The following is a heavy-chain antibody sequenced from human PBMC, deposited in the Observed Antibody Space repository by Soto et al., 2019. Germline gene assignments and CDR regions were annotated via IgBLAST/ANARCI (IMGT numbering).Heavy chain of an antibody. CDR3: ARLLVTTSLDAYYYGMDV. J-gene: IGHJ6*02. Sequence: QVQLQESGPGLVKPSQTLSLTCTVSGGSISSGGYHWSWIRQHPGKGLEWIGYIYYSGSTYYNPXXKSRVTRAVDXXKXQXXLKLRSVTAADTAVYYCARLLVTTSLDAYYYGMDVWGQGTTVTVSS. CDR2: IYYSGST. V-gene: IGHV4-31*03. CDR1: GGSISSGGYH. D-gene: IGHD4-17*01.